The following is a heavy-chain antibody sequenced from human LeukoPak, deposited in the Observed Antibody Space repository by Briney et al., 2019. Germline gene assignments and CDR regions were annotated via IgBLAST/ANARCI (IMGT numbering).Heavy chain of an antibody. CDR3: AKAKMPAAMGTDY. J-gene: IGHJ4*02. D-gene: IGHD2-2*01. CDR1: GFTFSSYW. Sequence: PGGSLRLSCAASGFTFSSYWMSWVRQAPGKGLEWVANIKQDGSEKYYVDSVKGRFTISRDNAKNSLYLQMNSLRAEDTAVYYCAKAKMPAAMGTDYWGQGTLVTVS. CDR2: IKQDGSEK. V-gene: IGHV3-7*03.